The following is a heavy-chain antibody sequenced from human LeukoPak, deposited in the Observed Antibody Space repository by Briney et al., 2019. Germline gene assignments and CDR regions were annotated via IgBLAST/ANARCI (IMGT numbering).Heavy chain of an antibody. D-gene: IGHD4-23*01. CDR2: ISPSSGGT. CDR3: ARNYGRTSRYFDY. V-gene: IGHV1-2*02. Sequence: GASVKVSCKASGYTFTDYYIHWVRQAPGQGLEWMGWISPSSGGTNYAQNFQGRVTMTRDTSISTAYMELSGLRSDDTALYFCARNYGRTSRYFDYWGQGPLVTASS. J-gene: IGHJ4*02. CDR1: GYTFTDYY.